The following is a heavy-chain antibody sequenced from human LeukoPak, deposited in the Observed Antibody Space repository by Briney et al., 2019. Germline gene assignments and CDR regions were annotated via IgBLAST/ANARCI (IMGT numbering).Heavy chain of an antibody. CDR3: ARSYSDAFDI. CDR2: ISYDGSNK. V-gene: IGHV3-30*03. D-gene: IGHD1-26*01. Sequence: GGSLRLSCAASGSTFSSYGMHWVRQAPGKGLEWVAVISYDGSNKYYADSVKGRFTISRDNSKNTLYLQMNSLRAEDTAVYYCARSYSDAFDIWGQGTMVTVSS. CDR1: GSTFSSYG. J-gene: IGHJ3*02.